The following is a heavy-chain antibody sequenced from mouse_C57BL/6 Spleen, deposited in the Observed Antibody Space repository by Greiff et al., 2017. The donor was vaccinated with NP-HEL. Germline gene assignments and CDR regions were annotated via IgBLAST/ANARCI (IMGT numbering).Heavy chain of an antibody. V-gene: IGHV5-4*01. Sequence: EVKLVESGGGLVKPGGSLKLSCAASGFTFSSYAMSWVRQTPEKRLEWVATISDGGSYTYYPDNVKGRFHISRDNAKNNLYLQMSHLKSEDTAMYYCARDPFTTVVADWYFDVWGTGTTVTVSS. CDR3: ARDPFTTVVADWYFDV. CDR2: ISDGGSYT. CDR1: GFTFSSYA. D-gene: IGHD1-1*01. J-gene: IGHJ1*03.